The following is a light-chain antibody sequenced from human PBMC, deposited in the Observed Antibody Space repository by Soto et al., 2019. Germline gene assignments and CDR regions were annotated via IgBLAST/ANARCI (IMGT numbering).Light chain of an antibody. CDR2: AAS. CDR1: QSISNY. CDR3: QQSFSPLWT. V-gene: IGKV1-39*01. J-gene: IGKJ1*01. Sequence: DIQMTQSPSSLSASVVDRVTITCRASQSISNYLNWYQQKPGKAPKLLIYAASSMQSGVPSRFSGSGSETDFTLTISSLQPDDSATYYCQQSFSPLWTFGQGTNVE.